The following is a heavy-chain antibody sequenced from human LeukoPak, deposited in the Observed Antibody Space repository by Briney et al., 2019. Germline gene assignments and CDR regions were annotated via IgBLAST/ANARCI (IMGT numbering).Heavy chain of an antibody. Sequence: SETLSLTCTVSGGSISSYYWSWIRQPPGKGLEWIGYIYYSGSTNYNPSLKGRVPISVDTSKNQFSLKLSSVTAADTAVYYCASAGIEAVGMGRHEYWGQGTLVTVSS. CDR1: GGSISSYY. CDR3: ASAGIEAVGMGRHEY. V-gene: IGHV4-59*08. CDR2: IYYSGST. J-gene: IGHJ4*02. D-gene: IGHD6-13*01.